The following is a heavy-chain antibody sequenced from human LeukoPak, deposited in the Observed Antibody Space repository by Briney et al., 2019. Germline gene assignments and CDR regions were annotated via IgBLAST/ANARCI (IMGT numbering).Heavy chain of an antibody. CDR2: MSPYNGNT. CDR3: ARDNSAQGDDY. D-gene: IGHD4-11*01. Sequence: ASVKVSCQASGFKFTSYGIDWVRQAPGQGLEWIGWMSPYNGNTKYAQKVQHRVTMTTDTSTSTAYMELRSLRSDDTAVYYCARDNSAQGDDYWGQGTLVTVSS. J-gene: IGHJ4*02. CDR1: GFKFTSYG. V-gene: IGHV1-18*01.